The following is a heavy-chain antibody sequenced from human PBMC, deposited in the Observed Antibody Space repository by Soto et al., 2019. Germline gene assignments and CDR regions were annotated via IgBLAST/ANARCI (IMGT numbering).Heavy chain of an antibody. Sequence: EVQLVESGGGLVQPGRSLRLSCAASGFTFDDYAMHWVRQAPGKGLEWVSGISWNSGSIGYADSVKGRFTISRDNAKNSLYLQMNSLRAEDTALYYCAKDRYLAAAGQGFDYWGQGTLVTVSS. D-gene: IGHD6-13*01. V-gene: IGHV3-9*01. CDR3: AKDRYLAAAGQGFDY. CDR1: GFTFDDYA. CDR2: ISWNSGSI. J-gene: IGHJ4*02.